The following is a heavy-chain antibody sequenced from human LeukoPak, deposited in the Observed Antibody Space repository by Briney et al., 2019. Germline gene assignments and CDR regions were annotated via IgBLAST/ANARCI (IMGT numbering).Heavy chain of an antibody. CDR3: ARSYDTSGYYFYGMDV. CDR1: GGSISSYY. D-gene: IGHD3-22*01. CDR2: IYYSGST. V-gene: IGHV4-59*01. Sequence: SETLSLTCTVSGGSISSYYWSWIRQPPGKGLEWIGYIYYSGSTNYNPSLKSRVTISVDTSKNQFSLRLSSVTAADTAVYYCARSYDTSGYYFYGMDVWGQGTTVTVSS. J-gene: IGHJ6*02.